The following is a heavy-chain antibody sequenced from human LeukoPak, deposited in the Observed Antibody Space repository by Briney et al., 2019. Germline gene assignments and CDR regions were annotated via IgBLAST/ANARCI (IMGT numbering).Heavy chain of an antibody. CDR2: INDDGTFT. J-gene: IGHJ4*02. D-gene: IGHD1-14*01. CDR1: GFTFRNYW. CDR3: GGEILEPGKTLTY. Sequence: PGGSLRLSCAASGFTFRNYWMHWVRQVPGKGLVWVSRINDDGTFTTYADSVKGRFIISRDNAKNTLYLQMNSLRVEDTAVYYCGGEILEPGKTLTYWGQGSLITVSS. V-gene: IGHV3-74*01.